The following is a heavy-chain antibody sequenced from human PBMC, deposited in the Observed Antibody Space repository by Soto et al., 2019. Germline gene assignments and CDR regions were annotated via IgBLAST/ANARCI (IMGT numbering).Heavy chain of an antibody. D-gene: IGHD5-18*01. V-gene: IGHV3-30-3*01. CDR1: GFTFSSYA. Sequence: QVQLVESGGGVVHPGRSLRLSCAASGFTFSSYAMHWVRQAPGKGLEWVAVISYDGSNKYYADSVKGRFTISRDNSKNTLYMQMHSLRAEDTAVYYCARAAAQYSYGTLFDYCCQGTLVTVSS. J-gene: IGHJ4*02. CDR2: ISYDGSNK. CDR3: ARAAAQYSYGTLFDY.